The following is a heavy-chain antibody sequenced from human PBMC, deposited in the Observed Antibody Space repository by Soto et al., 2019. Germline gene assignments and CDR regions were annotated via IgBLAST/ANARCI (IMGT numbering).Heavy chain of an antibody. D-gene: IGHD4-4*01. CDR2: INPDGGGT. J-gene: IGHJ6*02. CDR1: GYTFTSYY. Sequence: QVQRVQSGAEVKKPGASVKVSCKASGYTFTSYYMHWVRLAPGQGLEWMGIINPDGGGTSYAQQFQGRVIMTRDTSTSTVYMEMSSLRSEDTAVYYCAVGGNYLSMDVWGQGTTVTVSS. CDR3: AVGGNYLSMDV. V-gene: IGHV1-46*01.